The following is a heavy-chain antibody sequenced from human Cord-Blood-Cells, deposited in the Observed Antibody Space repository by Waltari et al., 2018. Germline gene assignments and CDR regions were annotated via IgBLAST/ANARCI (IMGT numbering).Heavy chain of an antibody. CDR3: ARVGGSYYYFDY. D-gene: IGHD1-26*01. CDR1: GYTYTCHH. J-gene: IGHJ4*02. V-gene: IGHV1-2*02. CDR2: INPNSGGT. Sequence: QVQMVQSGAEVKKPGASVNVPCKDSGYTYTCHHMPWVRQALGQGLEWMGGINPNSGGTNYAQKFQGRVTMTRDTSISTAYMELSRLRSDDTALYYCARVGGSYYYFDYWGQGTLVTVSS.